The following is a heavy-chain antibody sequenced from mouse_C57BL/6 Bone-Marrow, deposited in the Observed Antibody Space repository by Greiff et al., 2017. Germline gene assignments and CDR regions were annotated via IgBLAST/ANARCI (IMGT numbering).Heavy chain of an antibody. V-gene: IGHV2-4*01. CDR2: IWSGGRT. CDR3: AKNSKGNDIGRAWFAY. Sequence: QVQLKQSGPGLVQPSQSLSITCTASGFSLTSYCVHWVRQPPGKGLEWLGVIWSGGRTAYNAAFISRLSISKDNSNGHVFFQMNRLQADDTAIYYCAKNSKGNDIGRAWFAYWGQGTLVTVSA. D-gene: IGHD2-2*01. J-gene: IGHJ3*01. CDR1: GFSLTSYC.